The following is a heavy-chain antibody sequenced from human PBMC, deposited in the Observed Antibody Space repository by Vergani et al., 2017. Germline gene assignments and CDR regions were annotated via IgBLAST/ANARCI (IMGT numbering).Heavy chain of an antibody. D-gene: IGHD5-18*01. Sequence: QVQLQESGPGLVKPSGTLSLTCAVSGGSISSSTWWSWVRQPPGKGLGWIGEIYHSGSTNYNPSLKSRVTISVDKSKNQFSLKLSSVTAADTAVYYCASRPRGYSYGSGYWGQGTLVTVSS. CDR2: IYHSGST. CDR1: GGSISSSTW. J-gene: IGHJ4*02. V-gene: IGHV4-4*02. CDR3: ASRPRGYSYGSGY.